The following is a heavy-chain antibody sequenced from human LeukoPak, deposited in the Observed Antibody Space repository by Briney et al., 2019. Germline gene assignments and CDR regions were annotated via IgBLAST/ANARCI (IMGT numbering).Heavy chain of an antibody. CDR1: GGTFSSYA. CDR3: ASGDSSSSFLPDN. D-gene: IGHD6-6*01. CDR2: IIPLLGIA. V-gene: IGHV1-69*04. J-gene: IGHJ4*02. Sequence: PVKVSCKASGGTFSSYAINWVRQAPGQGLEWMGRIIPLLGIAKYAQKLQGGVTITADKSTSTAYMELSSLRFEDTAVYYCASGDSSSSFLPDNWGQGTLVTVSS.